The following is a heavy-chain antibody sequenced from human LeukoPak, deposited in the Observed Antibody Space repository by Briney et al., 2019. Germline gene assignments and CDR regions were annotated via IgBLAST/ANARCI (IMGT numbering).Heavy chain of an antibody. J-gene: IGHJ4*02. CDR2: ISSTGGTI. CDR1: GFTFGGYS. Sequence: QPGGSLRLSCAASGFTFGGYSMNWVRQAPGKGLEWLSHISSTGGTIYYADSVKGRLTVSRDNAKNSLSLQMNSLRAEDAAVYYCAKSDPYGDSLIEIWGQGALVTVSS. D-gene: IGHD4-17*01. V-gene: IGHV3-48*03. CDR3: AKSDPYGDSLIEI.